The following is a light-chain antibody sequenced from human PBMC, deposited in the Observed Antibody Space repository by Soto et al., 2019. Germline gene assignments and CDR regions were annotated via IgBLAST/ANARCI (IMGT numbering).Light chain of an antibody. CDR3: SSYTSSSHVV. Sequence: QAVLTQPASVSGSPGQSITISCTGTSSDVGGYNYVSWYQQHPGKAPTLMIYDVSNRPSGVSNRFSGSKSGNTASLTISGLQAEDEADDYCSSYTSSSHVVFGGGTKLTVL. J-gene: IGLJ2*01. V-gene: IGLV2-14*01. CDR2: DVS. CDR1: SSDVGGYNY.